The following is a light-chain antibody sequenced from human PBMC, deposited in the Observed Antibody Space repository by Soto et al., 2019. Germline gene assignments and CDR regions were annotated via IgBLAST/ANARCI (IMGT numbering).Light chain of an antibody. Sequence: IALTQSPLSLYVTPGEPASISCRSSQTLLHSNGYTYLDWYLQKPGQSPQLLTYLGSNRASGDPDRVSGSGSGTDFTLKINRVQAEDVGVFYCMQGLRPMYTFGQGTKLEI. J-gene: IGKJ2*01. CDR2: LGS. CDR3: MQGLRPMYT. V-gene: IGKV2-28*01. CDR1: QTLLHSNGYTY.